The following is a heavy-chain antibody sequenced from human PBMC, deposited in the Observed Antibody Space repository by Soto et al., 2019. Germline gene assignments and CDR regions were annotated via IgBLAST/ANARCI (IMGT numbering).Heavy chain of an antibody. Sequence: ASVKVSWKASGYTFTSYGISWVRQAPGQGLEWMGWISAYNGNTNYAQKLQGRVTMTTDTSTSTAHMELRSLRSDDTAVYYCARVDYRSTFAYWGQGTLVTVSS. CDR1: GYTFTSYG. V-gene: IGHV1-18*01. D-gene: IGHD6-13*01. J-gene: IGHJ4*02. CDR3: ARVDYRSTFAY. CDR2: ISAYNGNT.